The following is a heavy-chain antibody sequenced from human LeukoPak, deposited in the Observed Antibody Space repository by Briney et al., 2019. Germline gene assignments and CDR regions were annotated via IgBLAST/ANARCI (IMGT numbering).Heavy chain of an antibody. V-gene: IGHV4-59*01. Sequence: LETLSLTCTVSGGSISHYYWSWIRQPPGKGLEWIADIYYIGSTNYNPSLKSRVTISVDTSKNQISLNLSSVTAADTAVYYCARRGMVRGVYYMDVWGKGTTVTVSS. CDR3: ARRGMVRGVYYMDV. D-gene: IGHD3-10*01. CDR2: IYYIGST. CDR1: GGSISHYY. J-gene: IGHJ6*03.